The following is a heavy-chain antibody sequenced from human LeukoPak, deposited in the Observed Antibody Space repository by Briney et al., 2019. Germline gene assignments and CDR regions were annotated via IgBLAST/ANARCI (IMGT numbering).Heavy chain of an antibody. CDR1: GGSISSGGYY. Sequence: SETLSLTCTVSGGSISSGGYYWSWIRQHPGKGLEWIGYIYYSGSTYYNPSLKSRVTISVDTSKNQFSLKLSSVTAADTAVYYCARGEEDYGDYYGMDVWGQGTTVTASS. CDR3: ARGEEDYGDYYGMDV. D-gene: IGHD4-17*01. CDR2: IYYSGST. J-gene: IGHJ6*02. V-gene: IGHV4-31*03.